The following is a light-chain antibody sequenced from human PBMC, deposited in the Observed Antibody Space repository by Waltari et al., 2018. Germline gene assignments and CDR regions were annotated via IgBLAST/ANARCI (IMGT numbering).Light chain of an antibody. J-gene: IGKJ3*01. V-gene: IGKV1-33*01. CDR1: QDIRNY. CDR3: QQYDSVPFT. Sequence: DIQMTQSPSSLSVSVGDRVTITCQATQDIRNYLSWYQQKPGRAPKLLIYDASNLETGVPSRFSGSGSGTDFTFTITSLQPEDSATYFCQQYDSVPFTFGPGTTV. CDR2: DAS.